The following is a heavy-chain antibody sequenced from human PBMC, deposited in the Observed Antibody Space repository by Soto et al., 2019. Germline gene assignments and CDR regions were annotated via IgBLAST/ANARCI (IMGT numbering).Heavy chain of an antibody. CDR3: AREGNLGRWIQPLDS. V-gene: IGHV4-59*01. D-gene: IGHD2-2*03. J-gene: IGHJ4*02. Sequence: SETLSLTCTVACDSISSYSWIWIRQPLGKGLEWIGNIQYNGNTKYSPSLKSRVTMSVDTSKNHFSLKLISVTTADTAVYFCAREGNLGRWIQPLDSWGQGTLVPVSS. CDR1: CDSISSYS. CDR2: IQYNGNT.